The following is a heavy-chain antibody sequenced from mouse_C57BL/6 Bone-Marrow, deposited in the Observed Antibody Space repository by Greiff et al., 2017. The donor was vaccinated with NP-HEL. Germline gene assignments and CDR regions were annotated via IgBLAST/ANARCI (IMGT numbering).Heavy chain of an antibody. CDR2: IDPSDSYT. D-gene: IGHD2-9*01. CDR1: GYTFTSYW. CDR3: ARPTTVYYFDY. Sequence: QVQLQQSGAELVMPGASVKLSCKASGYTFTSYWMHWVKQRPGQGLEWIGEIDPSDSYTNYNQKFKGKSTLTVDTSSSTAYMQLSSLTSEDSAVYYCARPTTVYYFDYWGQGTTLTVSS. V-gene: IGHV1-69*01. J-gene: IGHJ2*01.